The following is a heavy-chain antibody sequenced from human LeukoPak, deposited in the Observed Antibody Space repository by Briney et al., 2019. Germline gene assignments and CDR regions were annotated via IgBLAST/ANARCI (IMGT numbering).Heavy chain of an antibody. CDR1: GGSISSHY. D-gene: IGHD3-3*01. CDR3: ARGKYDFWSGYSLRSFDP. Sequence: SETLSLTCTVSGGSISSHYWSWIRQPPGKGLEWIGYIYYSGSTNYNPSLKSRVTISVDTSKNQFSLKLSSVTAADTAVYYCARGKYDFWSGYSLRSFDPWGQGTLVTVSS. CDR2: IYYSGST. J-gene: IGHJ5*02. V-gene: IGHV4-59*11.